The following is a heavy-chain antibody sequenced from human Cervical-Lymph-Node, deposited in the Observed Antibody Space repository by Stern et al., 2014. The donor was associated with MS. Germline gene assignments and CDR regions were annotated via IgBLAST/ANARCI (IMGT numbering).Heavy chain of an antibody. CDR2: IVPRFGAA. D-gene: IGHD2/OR15-2a*01. Sequence: QVQLVQSGAEMKKPGSSVKVSCMASGGTFSDYAISWVRQAPGHGLEWLGGIVPRFGAAHYGQKFQGRVTITADESTSTAFMELSGLRSDDTAVYYCARCRVLLTAFYDSMYVWGRGTTVSVSS. CDR1: GGTFSDYA. J-gene: IGHJ6*02. CDR3: ARCRVLLTAFYDSMYV. V-gene: IGHV1-69*01.